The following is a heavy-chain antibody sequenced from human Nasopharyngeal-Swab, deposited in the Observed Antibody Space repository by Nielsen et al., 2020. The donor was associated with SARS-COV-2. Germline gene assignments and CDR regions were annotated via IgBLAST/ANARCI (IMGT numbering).Heavy chain of an antibody. Sequence: WIRQPPGKGLEWVSYISSSGSTIYYADSVKGRFTISRDNAKNSLHLQMNSLRAEDTAVYYCARGGDTEIDYWGQGTLVTVSS. CDR3: ARGGDTEIDY. V-gene: IGHV3-48*03. D-gene: IGHD1-26*01. CDR2: ISSSGSTI. J-gene: IGHJ4*02.